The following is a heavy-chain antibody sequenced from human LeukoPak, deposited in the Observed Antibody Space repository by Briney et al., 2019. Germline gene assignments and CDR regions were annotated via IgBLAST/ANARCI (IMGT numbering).Heavy chain of an antibody. Sequence: PSETLSLTCAVSGYSISSGYYWDWIRQPPGKGLEWVGSIYHSGSTYYNPSLTSRVTISVDTSKNQFSLKLSSVTAADTAVYYCARTIAVAGGDYWGQGTLVTVSS. D-gene: IGHD6-19*01. CDR1: GYSISSGYY. CDR3: ARTIAVAGGDY. CDR2: IYHSGST. J-gene: IGHJ4*02. V-gene: IGHV4-38-2*01.